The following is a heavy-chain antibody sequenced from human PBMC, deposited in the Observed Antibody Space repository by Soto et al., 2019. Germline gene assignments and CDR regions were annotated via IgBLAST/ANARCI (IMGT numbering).Heavy chain of an antibody. CDR3: AKDIGCSSTSCYLQGYCDY. CDR1: GFTFDDYA. D-gene: IGHD2-2*01. V-gene: IGHV3-9*01. Sequence: EVQLVESGGGLVQPGRSLRLSCAASGFTFDDYAMHWVRQAPGKGLEWVSGISWNSGSIGYADSVKGRFTISRDNAKNSLYLQMNSLRAEDTALSYCAKDIGCSSTSCYLQGYCDYWGQGTLVTVSS. J-gene: IGHJ4*02. CDR2: ISWNSGSI.